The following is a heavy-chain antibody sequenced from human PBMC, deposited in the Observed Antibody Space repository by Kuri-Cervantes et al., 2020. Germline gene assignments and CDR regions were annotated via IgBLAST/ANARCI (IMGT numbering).Heavy chain of an antibody. CDR2: ISYDGSNK. J-gene: IGHJ4*02. D-gene: IGHD4-11*01. CDR1: GFPFSSYA. CDR3: ARYGHYSNSRFDY. V-gene: IGHV3-30-3*01. Sequence: GESLKISCAASGFPFSSYAMHWVRQAPGKGLEWVAVISYDGSNKYYADSVKGRFTISRDNSKNTLYLQVNSLRAEDTAVYYCARYGHYSNSRFDYWGQGTLVTVSS.